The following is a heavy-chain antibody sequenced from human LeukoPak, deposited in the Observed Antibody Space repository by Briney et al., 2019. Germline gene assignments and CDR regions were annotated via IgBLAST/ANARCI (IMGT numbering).Heavy chain of an antibody. Sequence: GGSLRLSCAASGFIFSSYWMTWVRQAPGKGLEWVANIKQDGSEKYYVDSVKGRFTISRDNAKNSLYLQMNSLRAEDTAVYYCARGGGLDIWGQGTMVNVSS. CDR2: IKQDGSEK. J-gene: IGHJ3*02. V-gene: IGHV3-7*05. CDR3: ARGGGLDI. CDR1: GFIFSSYW.